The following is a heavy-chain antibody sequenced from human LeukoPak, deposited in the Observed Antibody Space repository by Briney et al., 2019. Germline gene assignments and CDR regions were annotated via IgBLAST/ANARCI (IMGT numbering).Heavy chain of an antibody. CDR2: IIPILGIS. CDR3: ARDLDSSGYYYEAPNY. J-gene: IGHJ4*02. D-gene: IGHD3-22*01. V-gene: IGHV1-69*04. CDR1: GGTFSSYA. Sequence: GASVKVSCKASGGTFSSYAISWVRQAPGQGLEWMGRIIPILGISNYAQKFQGRVTITADKSTSTAYMELSSLRSEDTAVYYCARDLDSSGYYYEAPNYWGQGTLVTVSS.